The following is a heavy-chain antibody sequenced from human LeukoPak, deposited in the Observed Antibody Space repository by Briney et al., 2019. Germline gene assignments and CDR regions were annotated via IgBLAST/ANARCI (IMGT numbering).Heavy chain of an antibody. J-gene: IGHJ3*02. Sequence: GASVKVSCKASGYTFTSYDINWVRQATGQGLEWMGWMNPNSGNTGYAQKFQGRVTMTEDTSTDTAYMELSSLRSEDTAVYYCATASIVVVADAFDIWGQGTMVTVSS. D-gene: IGHD2-21*01. V-gene: IGHV1-8*01. CDR1: GYTFTSYD. CDR2: MNPNSGNT. CDR3: ATASIVVVADAFDI.